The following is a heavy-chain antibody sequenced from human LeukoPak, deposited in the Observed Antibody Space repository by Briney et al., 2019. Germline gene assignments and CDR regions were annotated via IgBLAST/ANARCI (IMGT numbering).Heavy chain of an antibody. CDR2: ISYDGSNK. D-gene: IGHD3-10*01. Sequence: GGSLRLSCAASGFTFSSYGMPWVRQAPGKGLEWVAVISYDGSNKYYADSVKGRFTISRDNSKNTLYLQMNSLRAEDTAVYYCAKETEYYGSGSYEYWGQGTLVTVSS. V-gene: IGHV3-30*18. J-gene: IGHJ4*02. CDR3: AKETEYYGSGSYEY. CDR1: GFTFSSYG.